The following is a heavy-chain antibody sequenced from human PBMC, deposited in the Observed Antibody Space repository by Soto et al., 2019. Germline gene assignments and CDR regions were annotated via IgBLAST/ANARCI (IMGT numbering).Heavy chain of an antibody. CDR3: ARSSSSATASHYYYYGMDV. J-gene: IGHJ6*02. V-gene: IGHV1-69*01. CDR2: IIPIFGTA. Sequence: QVQLVQSGAEVKKPGSSVKVSCKASGCTFSSYAISWVRQAPGQGLEWMGGIIPIFGTANYAQKFQGRVTITADESTSTAYMELSSLRSEDTAVYYCARSSSSATASHYYYYGMDVWGQGTTVTVSS. D-gene: IGHD6-6*01. CDR1: GCTFSSYA.